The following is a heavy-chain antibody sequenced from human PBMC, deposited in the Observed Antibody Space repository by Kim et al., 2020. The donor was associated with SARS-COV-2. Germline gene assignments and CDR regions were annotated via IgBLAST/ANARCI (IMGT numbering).Heavy chain of an antibody. CDR2: IIPILGTV. D-gene: IGHD6-19*01. CDR1: GGTFTRYA. J-gene: IGHJ6*02. Sequence: SVKVSCEASGGTFTRYAISWVRQAPGQGLEWMGMIIPILGTVKYAQSFQGRVTIMADESTGTVYMEVSSLRSEDTAVDYCASPGESSFFYGMDVWGQGT. CDR3: ASPGESSFFYGMDV. V-gene: IGHV1-69*11.